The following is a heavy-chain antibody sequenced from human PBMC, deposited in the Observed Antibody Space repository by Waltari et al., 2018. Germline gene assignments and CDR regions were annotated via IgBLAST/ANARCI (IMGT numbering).Heavy chain of an antibody. CDR1: GGSFSGYY. Sequence: QVQLQQWGAGLLKPSETLSLPCAVYGGSFSGYYWSWIRQPPGKGLEWIGEINHSGSTNYNPSLKSRVTISVDTSKNQFSLKLSSVTAADTAVYYCARRRSGATADYWGQGTLVTVSS. V-gene: IGHV4-34*01. D-gene: IGHD3-10*01. J-gene: IGHJ4*02. CDR2: INHSGST. CDR3: ARRRSGATADY.